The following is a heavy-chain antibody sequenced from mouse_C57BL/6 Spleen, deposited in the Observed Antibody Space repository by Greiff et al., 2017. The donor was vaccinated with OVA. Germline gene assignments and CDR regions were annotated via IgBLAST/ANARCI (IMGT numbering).Heavy chain of an antibody. Sequence: VHLVESGPGLVAPSQSLSITCTVSGFSLTSYGVHWVRQPPGKGLEWLVVIWSDGSTTYNSALKSRLSISKDNSKSQVFLKMNSLQTDDTAMYYCAGHDDGYSRYAVDYWGQGTSVTVSA. CDR1: GFSLTSYG. D-gene: IGHD2-3*01. CDR3: AGHDDGYSRYAVDY. CDR2: IWSDGST. V-gene: IGHV2-6-1*01. J-gene: IGHJ4*01.